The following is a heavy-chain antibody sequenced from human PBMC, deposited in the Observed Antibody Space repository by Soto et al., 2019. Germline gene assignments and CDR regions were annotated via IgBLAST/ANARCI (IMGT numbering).Heavy chain of an antibody. D-gene: IGHD1-26*01. Sequence: QMQLVQSGAEVKKPGSSVKVSCKASGGTSSTYSISWVRQGPGQGLEWMGEIIPIFGTAYYSQKFQDRVTISADASTTTVQMELSSLRSDDTAVYYCARGRVGSMNWFDPWGHGTLVTVSS. CDR3: ARGRVGSMNWFDP. V-gene: IGHV1-69*01. CDR2: IIPIFGTA. J-gene: IGHJ5*02. CDR1: GGTSSTYS.